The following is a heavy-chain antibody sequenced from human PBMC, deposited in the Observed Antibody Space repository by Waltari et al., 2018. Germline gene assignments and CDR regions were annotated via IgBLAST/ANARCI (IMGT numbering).Heavy chain of an antibody. J-gene: IGHJ4*02. V-gene: IGHV1-69*12. CDR2: IIPIFGTA. CDR3: ARDSRYYGSGSYTPHY. Sequence: QVQLVQSGAEVKKPGSSVKVSCKASGGTFSRYAITWLRQAPGQGLEWMGGIIPIFGTANYAQKFQGRVTITADESTSTAYMELSSLRSEDTAVYYCARDSRYYGSGSYTPHYWGQGTLVTVSS. D-gene: IGHD3-10*01. CDR1: GGTFSRYA.